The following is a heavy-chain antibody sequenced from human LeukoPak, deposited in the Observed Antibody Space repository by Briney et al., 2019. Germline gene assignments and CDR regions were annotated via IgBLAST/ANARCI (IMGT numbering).Heavy chain of an antibody. D-gene: IGHD2-2*02. J-gene: IGHJ6*02. CDR1: GGSFSGYY. CDR3: ARVVATYPFYYYGMDV. CDR2: IYYSGST. Sequence: SETLTLTCAVYGGSFSGYYWSWIRQHPGKGLEWIGYIYYSGSTYYNPSLKSRVTISVDTSKNQFSLRLSSVTAADTAVYYCARVVATYPFYYYGMDVWGQGTTVTVSS. V-gene: IGHV4-31*11.